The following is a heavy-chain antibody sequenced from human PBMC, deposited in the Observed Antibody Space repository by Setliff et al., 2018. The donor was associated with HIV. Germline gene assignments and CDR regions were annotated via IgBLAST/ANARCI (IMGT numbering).Heavy chain of an antibody. CDR1: GGSISSGNYY. CDR2: ISTSGRT. D-gene: IGHD3-22*01. CDR3: ARADNYYYDSGAFKSGLDAFDI. Sequence: SETLSLTCTVSGGSISSGNYYWSWIRQPAGKGLEWIGHISTSGRTNYNPSLMSRLTISVDTSKNQFSLKLSSVTAADTAVYHCARADNYYYDSGAFKSGLDAFDIWGQGTRVTVS. V-gene: IGHV4-61*09. J-gene: IGHJ3*02.